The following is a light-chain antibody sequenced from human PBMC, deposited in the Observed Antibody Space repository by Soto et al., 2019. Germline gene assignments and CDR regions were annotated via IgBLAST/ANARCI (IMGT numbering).Light chain of an antibody. CDR3: SSYTSTSTVI. CDR1: SSDVGGYNY. V-gene: IGLV2-14*01. Sequence: QPASVSGSPGQSITISCTGTSSDVGGYNYVSWYQQHPGKAPKLMIYEVSNRPSGVSSRFSGSKSGNTASLTISGLQPEDETDYYCSSYTSTSTVIFGGGTKLTVL. CDR2: EVS. J-gene: IGLJ2*01.